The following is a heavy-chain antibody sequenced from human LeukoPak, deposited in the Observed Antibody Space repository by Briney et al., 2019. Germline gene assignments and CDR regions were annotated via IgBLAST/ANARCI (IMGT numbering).Heavy chain of an antibody. Sequence: SETLSLTCSVPAGSIGSYYWSWIRQTPEKKLEWIGYMYYFGNAYYNPSLKSRVTISADMSKNQFSLKLSSVTAADTAVYYCARTTEGYCRGRSCYSYYYYMDVWGKGTTVTVSS. V-gene: IGHV4-59*01. CDR2: MYYFGNA. CDR3: ARTTEGYCRGRSCYSYYYYMDV. D-gene: IGHD2-15*01. J-gene: IGHJ6*03. CDR1: AGSIGSYY.